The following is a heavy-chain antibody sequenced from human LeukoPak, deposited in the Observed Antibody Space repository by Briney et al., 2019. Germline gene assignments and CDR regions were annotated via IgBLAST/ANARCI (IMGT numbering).Heavy chain of an antibody. D-gene: IGHD1-1*01. CDR1: GGSFSGYY. CDR3: ARGAVHHDY. J-gene: IGHJ4*02. V-gene: IGHV4-34*01. Sequence: PSETLSLTCAVYGGSFSGYYWSWIRQPPGKGLEWIGEINHSGSTNYNPSLKSRVTTSVDTSKNQFSLKLSSVTAADTAVYYCARGAVHHDYWGQGTLVTVSS. CDR2: INHSGST.